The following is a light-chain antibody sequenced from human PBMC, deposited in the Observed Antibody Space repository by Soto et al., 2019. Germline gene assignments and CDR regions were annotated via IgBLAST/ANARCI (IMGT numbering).Light chain of an antibody. CDR2: LDRSGSY. V-gene: IGLV4-60*02. Sequence: QPVLTQSSSASASLGSSVKLTCILSSGQSIYIIAWHQQQPGKAPRFLMTLDRSGSYNRGSGVPDRFSGSSSGADRYLTISNLQFEDEGDYYCETWYSNTHKVFGGGTKVTVL. J-gene: IGLJ3*02. CDR1: SGQSIYI. CDR3: ETWYSNTHKV.